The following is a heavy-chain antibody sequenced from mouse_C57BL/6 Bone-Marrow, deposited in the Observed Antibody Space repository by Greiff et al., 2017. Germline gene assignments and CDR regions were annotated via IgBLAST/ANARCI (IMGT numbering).Heavy chain of an antibody. CDR1: GYTFTSYW. D-gene: IGHD2-4*01. CDR3: ARGRDYDC. Sequence: QVQLQQPGAELVKPGASVKLSCKASGYTFTSYWMQWVKQRPGQGLEWIGEIDPSDSYTNYNQKFKGKATLTVDTSSSTAYMQLSSLTSEDSAVYYCARGRDYDCWGQGTTLTVSS. J-gene: IGHJ2*01. CDR2: IDPSDSYT. V-gene: IGHV1-50*01.